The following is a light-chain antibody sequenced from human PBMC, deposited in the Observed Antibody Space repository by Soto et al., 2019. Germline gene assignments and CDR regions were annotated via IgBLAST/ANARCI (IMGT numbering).Light chain of an antibody. V-gene: IGLV1-40*01. Sequence: QSVLTQPPSVSGAPGQRVTISCTGSSSNIGAGYDVHWYQQLPGTAPELLLYGNSNRPSGVPDRFSGSKSGTSASLAITGLQAEDEADYYCQSYDSSLSGWVFGGGTQLTVL. CDR2: GNS. CDR1: SSNIGAGYD. J-gene: IGLJ3*02. CDR3: QSYDSSLSGWV.